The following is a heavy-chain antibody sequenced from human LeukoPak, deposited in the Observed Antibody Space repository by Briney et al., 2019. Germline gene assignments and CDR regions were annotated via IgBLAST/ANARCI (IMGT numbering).Heavy chain of an antibody. Sequence: SVTLSLTCAVYGGSFSGYYWSWIRQPPGKGLEWIGEINHSGSTNYNPSLKSRVTISVDTSKNQFSLKLSSVTAADTAVYYCARARAVAGTMDYWGQGTLVTVSS. V-gene: IGHV4-34*01. CDR3: ARARAVAGTMDY. D-gene: IGHD6-19*01. CDR1: GGSFSGYY. J-gene: IGHJ4*02. CDR2: INHSGST.